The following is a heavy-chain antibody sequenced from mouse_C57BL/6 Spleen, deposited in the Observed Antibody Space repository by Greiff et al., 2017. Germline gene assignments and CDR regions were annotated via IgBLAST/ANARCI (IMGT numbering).Heavy chain of an antibody. V-gene: IGHV5-17*01. Sequence: EVQLQESGGGLVKPGGSLKLSCAASGFTFSDYGMHWVRQAPEKGLEWVAYISSGSSTIYYADTVKGRFTISRDNAKNTLFLQMTSLRSEDTAMYYCARGLEVRRPIAYWGQGTLVTVSA. D-gene: IGHD1-2*01. CDR2: ISSGSSTI. CDR1: GFTFSDYG. CDR3: ARGLEVRRPIAY. J-gene: IGHJ3*01.